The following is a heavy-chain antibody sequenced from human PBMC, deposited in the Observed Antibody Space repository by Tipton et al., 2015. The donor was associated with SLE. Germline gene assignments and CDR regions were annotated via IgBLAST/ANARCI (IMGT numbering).Heavy chain of an antibody. CDR2: IIPIFATT. Sequence: QVQLVQSGAGVKKPGSSVKVSCKTSGGTFSSYAISWVRQAPGQGLEWMGGIIPIFATTNYAQKFQGRVTLTEDTSTDTAYMELSSLRSEDTAVYYCTTDPPSGWPRVYFQKWGQGTLVTVSS. V-gene: IGHV1-69*06. CDR3: TTDPPSGWPRVYFQK. D-gene: IGHD6-19*01. J-gene: IGHJ1*01. CDR1: GGTFSSYA.